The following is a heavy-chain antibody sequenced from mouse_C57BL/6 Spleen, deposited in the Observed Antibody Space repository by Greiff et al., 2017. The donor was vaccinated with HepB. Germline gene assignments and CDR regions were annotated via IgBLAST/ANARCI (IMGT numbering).Heavy chain of an antibody. D-gene: IGHD1-1*01. V-gene: IGHV1-80*01. CDR2: IYPGDGDT. CDR1: GYAFSSYW. CDR3: ARSPVYYGTFAY. Sequence: VQLQQSGAELVKPGASVKISCKASGYAFSSYWMNWVKQRPGQGLEWIGQIYPGDGDTNYNGKFKGKATLTADKSSSTAYMQLSSLTSEDSAVYFCARSPVYYGTFAYWGQGTLVTVSA. J-gene: IGHJ3*01.